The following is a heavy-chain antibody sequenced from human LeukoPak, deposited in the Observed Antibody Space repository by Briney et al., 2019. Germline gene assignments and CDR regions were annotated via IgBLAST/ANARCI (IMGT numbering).Heavy chain of an antibody. CDR1: GFTFSSYS. V-gene: IGHV3-7*03. D-gene: IGHD3-10*01. CDR3: ARSLYGSGSYDKGDGYFDY. J-gene: IGHJ4*02. CDR2: IKQDGNEK. Sequence: GSLRLSCAASGFTFSSYSMNWVRQAPGKGLEWVATIKQDGNEKQYVDSVKGRFTISRDNAKNSLYLQMNSLRAEDTAVYYCARSLYGSGSYDKGDGYFDYWGQGILVTVSS.